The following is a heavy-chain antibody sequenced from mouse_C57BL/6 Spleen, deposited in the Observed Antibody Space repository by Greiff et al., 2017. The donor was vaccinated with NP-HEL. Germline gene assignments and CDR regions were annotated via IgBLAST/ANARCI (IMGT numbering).Heavy chain of an antibody. Sequence: DVKLVESGGGLVKPGGSLKLSCAASGFTFSSYAMSWVRQTPEKRLEWVATISDGGSYTYYPDNVKGRFTISRDNAKNNLYLQMSHLKSEDTAMYYCARDRYGYLFAYWGQGTLVTVSA. CDR3: ARDRYGYLFAY. J-gene: IGHJ3*01. D-gene: IGHD2-2*01. CDR2: ISDGGSYT. CDR1: GFTFSSYA. V-gene: IGHV5-4*01.